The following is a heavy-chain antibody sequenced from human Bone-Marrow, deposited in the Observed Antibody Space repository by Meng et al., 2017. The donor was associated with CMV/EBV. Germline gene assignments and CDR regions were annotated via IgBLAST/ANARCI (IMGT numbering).Heavy chain of an antibody. Sequence: LSLTCAASGFTFSNYAVHWVRQAPGKGLEWVAIISFDGSNKYYADSVKGRFTISRDNSKSTLYLQMNSLRVEDTAVYYCATMVVTGTWGQGTLVTVSS. CDR2: ISFDGSNK. V-gene: IGHV3-30-3*01. D-gene: IGHD4-23*01. CDR3: ATMVVTGT. J-gene: IGHJ1*01. CDR1: GFTFSNYA.